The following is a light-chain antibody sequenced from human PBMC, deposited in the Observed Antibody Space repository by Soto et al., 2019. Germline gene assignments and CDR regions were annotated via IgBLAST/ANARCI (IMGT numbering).Light chain of an antibody. J-gene: IGKJ2*01. CDR1: QSISSW. Sequence: DLPMTQSPSTLSASVGDRVTITCRASQSISSWLAWYQQKPGKAPKLLIYDASSLESGVPSRFSGSGSGTEFTLTISSLQPDDFATYYCQQYNSYSRGTFGQGTKLEIK. CDR3: QQYNSYSRGT. CDR2: DAS. V-gene: IGKV1-5*01.